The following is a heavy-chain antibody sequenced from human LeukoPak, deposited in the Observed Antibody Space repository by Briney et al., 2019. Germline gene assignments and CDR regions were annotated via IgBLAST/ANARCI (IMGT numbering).Heavy chain of an antibody. D-gene: IGHD6-13*01. V-gene: IGHV4-59*01. J-gene: IGHJ4*02. CDR3: ARGTAVGTFDY. CDR2: IYYSGNT. Sequence: SETLSLTCTVSGGSISSYYWSWIRQPPGKGLEWIGYIYYSGNTNYNPSIKSRVTISVDTSKNQFSLKLSSVTAADTAVFYCARGTAVGTFDYWGQGTLVTVSS. CDR1: GGSISSYY.